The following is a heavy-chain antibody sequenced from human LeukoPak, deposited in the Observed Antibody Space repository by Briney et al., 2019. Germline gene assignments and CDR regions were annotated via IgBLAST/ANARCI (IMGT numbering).Heavy chain of an antibody. D-gene: IGHD5-12*01. J-gene: IGHJ5*02. CDR3: AKRTRGYEPNWFDP. CDR2: ISGSGGST. Sequence: GGSLRLSCAASGFTFSSYGMSWVRQAPGKGLEWVSAISGSGGSTYYADSVKGRFTISRDNSKNTLYLQRNSLRAEDTAVYYCAKRTRGYEPNWFDPWGQGTLVTVSS. CDR1: GFTFSSYG. V-gene: IGHV3-23*01.